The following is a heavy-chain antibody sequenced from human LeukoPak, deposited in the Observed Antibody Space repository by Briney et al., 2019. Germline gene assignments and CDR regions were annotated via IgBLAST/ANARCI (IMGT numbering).Heavy chain of an antibody. CDR3: ARGDDDDYGDYGGKIAHY. CDR2: ISAGNGNT. V-gene: IGHV1-3*01. CDR1: GYTFTSYA. D-gene: IGHD4-17*01. Sequence: GASVKVSCKASGYTFTSYAIHWVRQAPGQRLEWMGWISAGNGNTKYSQNFQGRVTFISNTSATTAFMELSSLRSEDAAVYYCARGDDDDYGDYGGKIAHYWGQGTLVTVSS. J-gene: IGHJ4*02.